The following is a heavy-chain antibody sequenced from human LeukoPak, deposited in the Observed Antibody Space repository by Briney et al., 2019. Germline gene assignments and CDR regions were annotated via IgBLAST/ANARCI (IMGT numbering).Heavy chain of an antibody. Sequence: PGGSLRLSCAASGFTFDDYAMHWVRQAPGKGLEWVSLISWDGGSTYYTDSVKGRFTISRDNSKNSLYLQMNSLRAEDTALYYCAKDFCSSTSCYPLIGLYYFDYWGQGTLVTVSS. D-gene: IGHD2-2*01. J-gene: IGHJ4*02. CDR2: ISWDGGST. CDR3: AKDFCSSTSCYPLIGLYYFDY. V-gene: IGHV3-43D*03. CDR1: GFTFDDYA.